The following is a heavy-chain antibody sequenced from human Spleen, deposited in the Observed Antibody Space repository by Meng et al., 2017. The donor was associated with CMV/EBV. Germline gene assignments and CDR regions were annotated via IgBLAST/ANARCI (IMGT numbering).Heavy chain of an antibody. CDR2: ISSSSSYI. D-gene: IGHD6-6*01. V-gene: IGHV3-21*01. J-gene: IGHJ5*02. CDR1: GFTFSTYE. Sequence: GESLKISCAASGFTFSTYEMIWVRRAPGKGLEWVSSISSSSSYIYYADSVKGRFTISRDNAKNSLYLQMNSLRAEDTAVYYCARDTSSSSFYWFDPWGQGTLVTVSS. CDR3: ARDTSSSSFYWFDP.